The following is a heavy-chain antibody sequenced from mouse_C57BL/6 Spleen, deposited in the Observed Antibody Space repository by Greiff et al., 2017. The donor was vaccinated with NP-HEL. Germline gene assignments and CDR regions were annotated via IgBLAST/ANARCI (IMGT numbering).Heavy chain of an antibody. CDR3: ARGARGRQADYYAMDY. J-gene: IGHJ4*01. CDR1: GYTFTDYY. CDR2: INPNNGGT. Sequence: EVQLQQSGPELVKPGASVKISCKASGYTFTDYYMNWVKQSHGKSLEWIGDINPNNGGTRYNQKFKGKATLTVDKSSSTAYMELRSLTSEDSAVYYCARGARGRQADYYAMDYWGQGTSVTVSS. V-gene: IGHV1-26*01. D-gene: IGHD3-1*01.